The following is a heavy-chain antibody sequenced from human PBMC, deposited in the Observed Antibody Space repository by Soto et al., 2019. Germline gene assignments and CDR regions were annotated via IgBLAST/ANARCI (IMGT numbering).Heavy chain of an antibody. V-gene: IGHV2-5*01. CDR1: GFSLSTSGVG. J-gene: IGHJ6*02. CDR3: VHSGGVLRFLEGLSESNYYYYGMEV. Sequence: SGPTLVNPTQTLTLTCTFSGFSLSTSGVGVGWIRQPPGKALEWLALIYWNDVKRYSPSLKSRLTITKDTSKNQVVLTMTNMDPVDAATYYGVHSGGVLRFLEGLSESNYYYYGMEVWGQATTVTVSS. CDR2: IYWNDVK. D-gene: IGHD3-3*01.